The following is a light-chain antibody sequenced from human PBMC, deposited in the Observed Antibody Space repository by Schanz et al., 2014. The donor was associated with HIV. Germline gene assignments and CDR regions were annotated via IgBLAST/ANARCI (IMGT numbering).Light chain of an antibody. J-gene: IGKJ1*01. V-gene: IGKV3-15*01. Sequence: EIVMTQSPATLYVSPGEGATLSCRASQSISNNLAWYQHKPGQAPRLLIYGASTRATAIPARFSANGSGTEFTLTITSLQSEDFALYYCQQYNTWPRTFGQGTRVEIK. CDR1: QSISNN. CDR2: GAS. CDR3: QQYNTWPRT.